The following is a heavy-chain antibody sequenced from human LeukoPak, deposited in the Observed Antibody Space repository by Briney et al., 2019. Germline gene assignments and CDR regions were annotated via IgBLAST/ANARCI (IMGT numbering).Heavy chain of an antibody. CDR1: GGSFSGHY. CDR3: ARKVDDYVWGSYTPMYYFDY. Sequence: PSETLSLTCAVYGGSFSGHYWSWIRQPPGKGLEGIGEIYHSGSTNYNPSLKSRVTISVDTSKNQFSLKLSSVTAADTAVYYCARKVDDYVWGSYTPMYYFDYWGQGTLVTVSS. J-gene: IGHJ4*02. D-gene: IGHD3-16*01. CDR2: IYHSGST. V-gene: IGHV4-34*01.